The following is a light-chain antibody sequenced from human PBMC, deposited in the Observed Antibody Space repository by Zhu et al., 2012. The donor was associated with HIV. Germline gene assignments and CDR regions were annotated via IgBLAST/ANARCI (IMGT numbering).Light chain of an antibody. CDR2: DAS. Sequence: EVVLTQSPATLSLSPGERATLSCRASQTISSYLAWYQQKPGQAPRLLIYDASNRATDIPARFSGSGSGTDFTLSISSLEPEDSAVYYCQQRTIWPPTFGQGTRVEIK. J-gene: IGKJ1*01. CDR1: QTISSY. CDR3: QQRTIWPPT. V-gene: IGKV3-11*01.